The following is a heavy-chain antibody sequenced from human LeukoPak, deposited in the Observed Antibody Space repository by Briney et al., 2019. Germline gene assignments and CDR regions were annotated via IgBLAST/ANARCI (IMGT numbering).Heavy chain of an antibody. CDR2: VSSSGSTI. CDR3: ARARGTTPNYFDS. Sequence: PGGSLRLSCAASGFTFSSYEMNWVRQAPGKGLEWVSYVSSSGSTIYYADSVKGRFTISRDNAKNSLYLQMNSLRAEDTAVYYCARARGTTPNYFDSWGQGTLVTVSS. J-gene: IGHJ4*02. D-gene: IGHD3-16*01. CDR1: GFTFSSYE. V-gene: IGHV3-48*03.